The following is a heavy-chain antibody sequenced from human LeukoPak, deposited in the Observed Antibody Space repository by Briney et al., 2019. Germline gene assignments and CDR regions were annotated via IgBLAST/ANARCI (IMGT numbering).Heavy chain of an antibody. V-gene: IGHV3-74*01. Sequence: PGGSLRLSCAASGNYWMHWVRQAPGKGLVWVSHINSDGSWTSYADSVKGRFTTSKDNAKNTVYLQMNNLRAEDTAVYYCVSFYETYWGRGTLVTFSS. J-gene: IGHJ4*02. CDR2: INSDGSWT. CDR1: GNYW. CDR3: VSFYETY. D-gene: IGHD2-2*01.